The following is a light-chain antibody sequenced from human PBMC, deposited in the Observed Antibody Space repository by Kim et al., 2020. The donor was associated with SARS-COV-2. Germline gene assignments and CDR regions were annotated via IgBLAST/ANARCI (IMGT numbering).Light chain of an antibody. CDR3: TSYAGSNNLDV. J-gene: IGLJ1*01. CDR1: SSDIGAYKS. Sequence: QSVTSSCTGTSSDIGAYKSVSWYQQHPGKAPKLMIYEVNRRPSGVPDRFSGSKSGNTASLTVSGLQAEDEADYYCTSYAGSNNLDVFGTGTKVTVL. V-gene: IGLV2-8*01. CDR2: EVN.